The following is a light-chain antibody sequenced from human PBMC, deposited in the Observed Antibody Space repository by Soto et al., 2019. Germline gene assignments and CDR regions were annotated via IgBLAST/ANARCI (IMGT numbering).Light chain of an antibody. CDR1: SGDAGGYNY. Sequence: QSALTQPASVSGSPGQSITISCTGTSGDAGGYNYVSWYQQHPGKAPKLMIYDVSNRPSGVSNRFSGSKSGNTASLTISGLQAEDEADYYCSSYTSSSTVVFGGGTKLTVL. CDR3: SSYTSSSTVV. V-gene: IGLV2-14*01. J-gene: IGLJ2*01. CDR2: DVS.